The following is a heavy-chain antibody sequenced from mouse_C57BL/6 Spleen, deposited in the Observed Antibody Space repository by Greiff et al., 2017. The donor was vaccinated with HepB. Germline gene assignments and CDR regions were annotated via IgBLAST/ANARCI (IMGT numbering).Heavy chain of an antibody. V-gene: IGHV1-80*01. D-gene: IGHD1-1*01. CDR3: ARGHYYGSSYWYFDV. CDR2: IYPGDGDT. CDR1: GYAFSSYW. Sequence: VKLMESGAELVKPGASVKISCKASGYAFSSYWMNWVKQRPGKGLEWIGQIYPGDGDTNYNGKFKGKATLTADKSSSTAYMQLSSLTSEDSAVYFCARGHYYGSSYWYFDVWGTGTTVTVSS. J-gene: IGHJ1*03.